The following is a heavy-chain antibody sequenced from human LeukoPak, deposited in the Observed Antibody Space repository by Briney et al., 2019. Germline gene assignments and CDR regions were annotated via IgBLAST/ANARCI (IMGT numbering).Heavy chain of an antibody. CDR3: ANRANYYDSSGYFR. CDR2: IRYDGSNK. D-gene: IGHD3-22*01. Sequence: PGGSLRLSCAASGFTFSSYGMHWVRQAPGKGLEWVAFIRYDGSNKYYADSVKGRFTTSRDNSKNTLYLQMNSLRAEDTAVYYCANRANYYDSSGYFRWGQGTLVTVSS. CDR1: GFTFSSYG. V-gene: IGHV3-30*02. J-gene: IGHJ4*02.